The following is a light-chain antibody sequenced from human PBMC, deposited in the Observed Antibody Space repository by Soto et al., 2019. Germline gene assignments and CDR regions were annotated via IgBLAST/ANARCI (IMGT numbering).Light chain of an antibody. CDR1: SSDVGGYNY. Sequence: QSALTQPASVSGSPGQSITISCTGTSSDVGGYNYVSWYQQHPGKAPKLMIYDVSNRPSGFSNRFSGSKSGNTASLTISGLQAEDVADYYCSSYTSSSTVIFGGGTKLTVL. CDR3: SSYTSSSTVI. V-gene: IGLV2-14*01. J-gene: IGLJ2*01. CDR2: DVS.